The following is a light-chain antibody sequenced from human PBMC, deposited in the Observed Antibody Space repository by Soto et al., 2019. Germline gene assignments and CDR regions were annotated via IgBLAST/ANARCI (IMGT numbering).Light chain of an antibody. CDR2: GAS. J-gene: IGKJ4*01. CDR3: QQTYSTPPT. Sequence: DIHMTQSPSSLSASVGDSVTITCRPSQNIDRYLHWYQHIPGKAPKLLIYGASNLQSGVPSRFTGSGSRTHFTLTISSRQPEDSATYYCQQTYSTPPTFGGGTKVE. V-gene: IGKV1-39*01. CDR1: QNIDRY.